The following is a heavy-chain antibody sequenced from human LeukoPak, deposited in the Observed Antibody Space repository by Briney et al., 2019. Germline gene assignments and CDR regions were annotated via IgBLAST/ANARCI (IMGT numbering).Heavy chain of an antibody. CDR1: AFTFSSYG. V-gene: IGHV3-30*19. D-gene: IGHD2-2*01. CDR2: IWYDGSNK. J-gene: IGHJ3*02. CDR3: ARARYCSSISCRDAFDI. Sequence: GGSLRLSCAASAFTFSSYGMHWVRQAPGKGLEWVAVIWYDGSNKYYADSVKGRFTISRDNSKNTLYLQMNSLRAEDTAVYYCARARYCSSISCRDAFDIWGQGTMVTVSS.